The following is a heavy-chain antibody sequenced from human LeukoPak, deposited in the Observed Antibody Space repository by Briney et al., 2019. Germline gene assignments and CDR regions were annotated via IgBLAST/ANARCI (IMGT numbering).Heavy chain of an antibody. V-gene: IGHV4-39*01. D-gene: IGHD6-6*01. CDR1: GGSISSSSYY. J-gene: IGHJ4*02. Sequence: PSETLSLTCTVSGGSISSSSYYWGRIPPPPGQGLVGIGSIYYSGSTYYNPSLKSRVTISVDTSKNQFSLKLSSVTAADTAVYYCARLYWGIAARRIDYWGQGTLVTVSS. CDR3: ARLYWGIAARRIDY. CDR2: IYYSGST.